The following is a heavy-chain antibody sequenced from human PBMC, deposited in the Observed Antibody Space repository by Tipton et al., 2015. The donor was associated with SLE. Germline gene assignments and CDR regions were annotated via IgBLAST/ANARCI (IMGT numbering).Heavy chain of an antibody. CDR3: AKEDYSHYFFDY. Sequence: SLRLSCAASGFTFSSYAMNWVRQAPGKGLEWVSAISGSGRSTHYADSVKGRFSISRDNSKNTLNLQMNSLRAEDTAVYYCAKEDYSHYFFDYWGQGTLVTVSS. J-gene: IGHJ4*02. D-gene: IGHD4-11*01. CDR1: GFTFSSYA. CDR2: ISGSGRST. V-gene: IGHV3-23*01.